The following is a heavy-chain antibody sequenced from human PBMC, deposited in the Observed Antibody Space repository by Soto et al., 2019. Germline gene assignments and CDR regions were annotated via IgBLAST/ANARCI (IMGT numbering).Heavy chain of an antibody. Sequence: QVQLVQSGAEVKKPGSSVKVSCKASGGTFSSYAISWVRQAPGQGLEWMGGIIPIFGTANYAQKFQGRVTLPADESTSTADMELSSLRSEDTAVYYCARGDTAMVTWDYWGQGTLVTVSS. D-gene: IGHD5-18*01. CDR3: ARGDTAMVTWDY. CDR2: IIPIFGTA. J-gene: IGHJ4*02. CDR1: GGTFSSYA. V-gene: IGHV1-69*12.